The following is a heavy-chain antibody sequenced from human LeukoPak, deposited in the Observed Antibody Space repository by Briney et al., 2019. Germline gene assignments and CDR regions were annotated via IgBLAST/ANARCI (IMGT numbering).Heavy chain of an antibody. CDR1: GFTFSGDW. J-gene: IGHJ4*02. Sequence: GGSLRLSCAASGFTFSGDWMHWVRQAPGKGLVWVSHVSSAGYTTRYADSVKGRFTISRDNAKNTLYLQMNSLRAEDTAVYYCARVPERSRLFVFGYWGQGTLVTVSS. CDR2: VSSAGYTT. V-gene: IGHV3-74*01. CDR3: ARVPERSRLFVFGY.